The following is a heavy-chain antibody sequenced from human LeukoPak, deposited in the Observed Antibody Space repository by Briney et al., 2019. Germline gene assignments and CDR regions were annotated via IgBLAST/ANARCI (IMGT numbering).Heavy chain of an antibody. CDR3: AADPYYDFWSGYFNFDY. J-gene: IGHJ4*02. Sequence: SVKVSCKASGFTFTSSAMQWVRQARGQRLEWIGWIVVGSGNTNYAQKFQERVTITRDMSTSTAYMELSSLRSEDTAVYYCAADPYYDFWSGYFNFDYWGQGTLVTVSS. CDR2: IVVGSGNT. CDR1: GFTFTSSA. V-gene: IGHV1-58*02. D-gene: IGHD3-3*01.